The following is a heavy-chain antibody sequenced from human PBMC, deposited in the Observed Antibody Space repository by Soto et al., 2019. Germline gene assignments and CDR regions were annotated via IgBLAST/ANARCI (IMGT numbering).Heavy chain of an antibody. Sequence: LRLSCAASGFTFSSYAMNWVRQAPGKGLEWVSVISGSGDSTYYADSVKGRFTISRDNSKDTLYLQMNSLRTEDTAVYYCARRGPDTYFDYWGQGTLVTVSS. CDR1: GFTFSSYA. D-gene: IGHD3-10*01. V-gene: IGHV3-23*01. J-gene: IGHJ4*02. CDR2: ISGSGDST. CDR3: ARRGPDTYFDY.